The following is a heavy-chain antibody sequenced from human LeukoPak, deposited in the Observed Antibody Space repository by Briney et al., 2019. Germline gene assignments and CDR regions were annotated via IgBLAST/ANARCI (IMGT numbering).Heavy chain of an antibody. CDR3: AREGDRYYDFWSGYPGEYYFDY. D-gene: IGHD3-3*01. V-gene: IGHV1-2*02. CDR1: GYTFTGYY. CDR2: INPNSGGT. Sequence: GASVKVSCKASGYTFTGYYMHWVRQAPGQGLEWMGWINPNSGGTNYAQKFQGRVTMTRDTSISTAYMELSRLRSDDTAVYYCAREGDRYYDFWSGYPGEYYFDYWGQGTLVTVSS. J-gene: IGHJ4*02.